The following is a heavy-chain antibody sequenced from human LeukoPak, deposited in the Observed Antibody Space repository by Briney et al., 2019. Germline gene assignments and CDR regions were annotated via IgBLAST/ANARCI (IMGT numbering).Heavy chain of an antibody. CDR1: GFTFDDYA. Sequence: QPGGSLRLSCAASGFTFDDYAMHWVRQAPGKGLEWVSGISWNSGSIGYADSVKGRFTISRDNAKNSLDLQMNSLRVEDTGIYYCVKVAKYYYGSETYYFFEHWGQGTPVTASS. D-gene: IGHD3-10*01. V-gene: IGHV3-9*01. CDR2: ISWNSGSI. J-gene: IGHJ4*02. CDR3: VKVAKYYYGSETYYFFEH.